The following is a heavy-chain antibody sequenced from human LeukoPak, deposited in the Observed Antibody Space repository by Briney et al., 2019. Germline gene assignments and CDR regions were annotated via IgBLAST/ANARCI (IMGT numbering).Heavy chain of an antibody. CDR2: IDPTDSYT. J-gene: IGHJ6*02. Sequence: GESLRISFKGSGYSFTTYWISWVRQMPGKGLEWMGRIDPTDSYTSYSPSFQGHVTMSADRSISTAYLQWSSLKASDTALYYCARQAVDYYYGMDVWGQGTTVTVSS. D-gene: IGHD6-25*01. CDR3: ARQAVDYYYGMDV. V-gene: IGHV5-10-1*01. CDR1: GYSFTTYW.